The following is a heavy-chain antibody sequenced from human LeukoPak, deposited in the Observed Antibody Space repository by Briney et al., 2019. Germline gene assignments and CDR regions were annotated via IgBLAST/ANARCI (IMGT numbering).Heavy chain of an antibody. D-gene: IGHD1-26*01. CDR3: AKRDSGSHYVDS. CDR1: GFTFSSYA. CDR2: ISGSGTST. J-gene: IGHJ4*02. Sequence: GGSLRLSCAASGFTFSSYAMTWVRQAPGKGLEWVSAISGSGTSTYYADSVKGRFTISRDNSKNTLYLQINSLRAEDTAVYYCAKRDSGSHYVDSWGQGTLVTVSS. V-gene: IGHV3-23*01.